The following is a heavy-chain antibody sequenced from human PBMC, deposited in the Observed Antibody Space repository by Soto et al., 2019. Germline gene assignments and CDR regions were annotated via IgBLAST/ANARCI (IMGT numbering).Heavy chain of an antibody. Sequence: QVQLVESGGGVVQPGRSLRLSCAASGFTFSSYGMHWVRQAPGKGLEWVAVISYDGSNKYYADSVKGRFTISRDNSKNTLYLQMNSLRAEDTAVYYCAEDLHVNYDFWSGYYSAPPHYWGQGTLVTVSS. CDR2: ISYDGSNK. CDR1: GFTFSSYG. CDR3: AEDLHVNYDFWSGYYSAPPHY. V-gene: IGHV3-30*18. J-gene: IGHJ4*02. D-gene: IGHD3-3*01.